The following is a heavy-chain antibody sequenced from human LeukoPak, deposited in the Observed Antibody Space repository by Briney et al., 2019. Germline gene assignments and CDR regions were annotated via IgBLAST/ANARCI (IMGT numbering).Heavy chain of an antibody. CDR1: GFTFNSYW. CDR2: IKRDGSEK. CDR3: ARDKEAAVDFWSGYYPL. D-gene: IGHD3-3*01. Sequence: LXXSCAASGFTFNSYWMGWVRQAPGKGLEWVANIKRDGSEKYYGDSVKGRFTISRDNAKNSLYLQMNSLRAEDTAVYYCARDKEAAVDFWSGYYPLWGQGTLVTVSS. V-gene: IGHV3-7*01. J-gene: IGHJ4*02.